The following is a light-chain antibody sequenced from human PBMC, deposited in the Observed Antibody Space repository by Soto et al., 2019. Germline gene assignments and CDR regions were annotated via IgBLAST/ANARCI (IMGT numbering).Light chain of an antibody. Sequence: QSALTQPPSASGSPGQSVTISCTGTSSDVGGYNYVSWYQQHPGKAPKLMIYEGTKRPSGVSNRFSGSKSANTASLTISGLQAEDEADYYCCSYAGSSTYVFGTGTKVTVL. CDR1: SSDVGGYNY. CDR3: CSYAGSSTYV. J-gene: IGLJ1*01. V-gene: IGLV2-23*01. CDR2: EGT.